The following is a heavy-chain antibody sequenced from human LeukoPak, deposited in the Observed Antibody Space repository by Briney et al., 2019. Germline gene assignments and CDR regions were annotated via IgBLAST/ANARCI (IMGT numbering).Heavy chain of an antibody. CDR3: AKDSYGMDV. Sequence: PGRSLRLSCAASGFTFSSYDMHWVRQAPGKGLEWVAVISHDGSNKYYADSVKGRFTISRDNSKNTLYLQMNSLRAEDTAVYYCAKDSYGMDVWGQGTTVTVSS. V-gene: IGHV3-30*18. J-gene: IGHJ6*02. CDR1: GFTFSSYD. CDR2: ISHDGSNK.